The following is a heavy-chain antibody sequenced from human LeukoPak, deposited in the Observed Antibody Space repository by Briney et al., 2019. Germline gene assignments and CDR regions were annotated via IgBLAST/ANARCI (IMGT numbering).Heavy chain of an antibody. Sequence: PSETLSLTCTVSVGSISSYYWSWIRQPPGKGLGWIGYIYYSGSTNYNPSLKSRVTISVDTSKNQFSLKLSSVTAADTAVYYCAREAVAYYDSSGYYNFDYWGQGTLVTVSS. CDR1: VGSISSYY. D-gene: IGHD3-22*01. V-gene: IGHV4-59*01. CDR3: AREAVAYYDSSGYYNFDY. CDR2: IYYSGST. J-gene: IGHJ4*02.